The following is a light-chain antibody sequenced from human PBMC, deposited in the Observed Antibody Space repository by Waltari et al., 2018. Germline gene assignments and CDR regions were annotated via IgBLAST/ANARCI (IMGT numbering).Light chain of an antibody. CDR3: QSYDSSLSGAYV. Sequence: QSVLTQPPSVSGAPGQRVSISCTGSDSNIGAGYDVQWYQHLPGTAPKLLMYANRIRPPGVPYRFHVSKSCTSVSLAITGLQGEDEADYYCQSYDSSLSGAYVFGTGTKVTVL. CDR2: ANR. CDR1: DSNIGAGYD. V-gene: IGLV1-40*01. J-gene: IGLJ1*01.